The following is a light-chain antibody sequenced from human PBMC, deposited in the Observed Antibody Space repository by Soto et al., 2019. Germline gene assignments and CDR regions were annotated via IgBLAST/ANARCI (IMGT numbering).Light chain of an antibody. CDR3: SSYAGSNNSYV. J-gene: IGLJ1*01. V-gene: IGLV2-8*01. CDR2: EVS. Sequence: QSALTQPPSASGSPGQSFTISCTGTSSDVGGYNYVSRYQQHPGKAPKFMIYEVSKRPSGVPDRFSGSKSGNTASLTVSGLQAEDEADYYCSSYAGSNNSYVFGTGTKLTVL. CDR1: SSDVGGYNY.